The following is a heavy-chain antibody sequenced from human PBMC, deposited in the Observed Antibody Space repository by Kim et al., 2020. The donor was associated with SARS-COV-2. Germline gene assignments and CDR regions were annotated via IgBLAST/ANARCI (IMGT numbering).Heavy chain of an antibody. V-gene: IGHV3-23*01. CDR2: ISGRGDET. Sequence: GGSLRLSCAASGFTFSNYGLNWVRQAPGKGLEWVSGISGRGDETHYADSVKGRCIISRDNSKNTVFLQMDSLGVGDTAVYFCAAFKVLWGQGTLVTVSP. CDR1: GFTFSNYG. J-gene: IGHJ4*02. CDR3: AAFKVL.